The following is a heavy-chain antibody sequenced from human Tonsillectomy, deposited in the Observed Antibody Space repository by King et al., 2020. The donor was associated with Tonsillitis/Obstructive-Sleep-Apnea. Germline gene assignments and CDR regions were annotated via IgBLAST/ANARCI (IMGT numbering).Heavy chain of an antibody. D-gene: IGHD2-2*01. V-gene: IGHV3-48*03. CDR1: GFIFSSYE. CDR2: ISSRGNTI. Sequence: VQLVESGGGLVQPGGSLRLSCAASGFIFSSYEMNWVRQAPGKGLEWVAYISSRGNTIYYADSVKGRFTISRDNAKNSLFLQMNSLRADDTAVYYCARDWGYCSITSCLDDAFNMWGQGTMVTVSS. CDR3: ARDWGYCSITSCLDDAFNM. J-gene: IGHJ3*02.